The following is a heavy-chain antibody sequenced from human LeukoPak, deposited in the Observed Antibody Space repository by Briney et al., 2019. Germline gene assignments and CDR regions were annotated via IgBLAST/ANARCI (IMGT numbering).Heavy chain of an antibody. CDR2: INHGGST. CDR1: GGSFSGYY. V-gene: IGHV4-34*01. Sequence: SETLSLTCAVYGGSFSGYYWSWIRQPPGRGLEWIGEINHGGSTNYNPSLKSRVTISVDTSKNQFSLKLSSVTAADTAVYYCARGRYNWSYWGQETLVTVSS. J-gene: IGHJ4*02. CDR3: ARGRYNWSY. D-gene: IGHD1-20*01.